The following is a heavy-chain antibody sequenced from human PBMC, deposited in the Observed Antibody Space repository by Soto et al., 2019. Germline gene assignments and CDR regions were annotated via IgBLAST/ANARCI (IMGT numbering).Heavy chain of an antibody. J-gene: IGHJ4*02. D-gene: IGHD2-2*01. V-gene: IGHV1-46*01. CDR1: GFTFGSYY. CDR3: ARSLPVVLVPAPMTYFDY. Sequence: QVHLVQSGAEVKKPGASVQVSCKTSGFTFGSYYIHWVRQAPGQGLEWMGIINANDGTTRNALKSQASVTMTRDTSTSTVYMELSSLRSDDTAVYYCARSLPVVLVPAPMTYFDYWGQGTLVTVSS. CDR2: INANDGTT.